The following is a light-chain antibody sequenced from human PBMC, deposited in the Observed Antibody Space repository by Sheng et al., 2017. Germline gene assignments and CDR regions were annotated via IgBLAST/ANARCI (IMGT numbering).Light chain of an antibody. CDR2: DVT. Sequence: QSALTQPASVSGSPGQSITISCTVTSRDIGAYNYVSWYQQHPGKAPKLLIHDVTDRPSGVSVRFSGSKSGNTASLTISGLQAEDEADYYCSSFTSSSTLFGTGTTVTVL. V-gene: IGLV2-14*03. CDR3: SSFTSSSTL. CDR1: SRDIGAYNY. J-gene: IGLJ1*01.